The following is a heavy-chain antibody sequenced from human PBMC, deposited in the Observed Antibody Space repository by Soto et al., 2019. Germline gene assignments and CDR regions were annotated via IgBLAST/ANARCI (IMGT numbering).Heavy chain of an antibody. V-gene: IGHV1-46*01. Sequence: QVQLVQSGAEVKKPGASVKLSCKASGYTFTNYYIHWVRQAPGQGLEWMAIINPNGGSTNYAQKVQGRVTLTRDTSTSTVYMDLSSLKSEDTAVYYCARWLAAGDYWGQGTLVTVSS. CDR3: ARWLAAGDY. J-gene: IGHJ4*02. CDR1: GYTFTNYY. CDR2: INPNGGST. D-gene: IGHD6-13*01.